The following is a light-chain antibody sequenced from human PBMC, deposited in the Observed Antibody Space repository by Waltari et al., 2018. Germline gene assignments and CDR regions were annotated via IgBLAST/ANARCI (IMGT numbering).Light chain of an antibody. CDR3: CSYAGSGTVV. CDR1: SSDVASYNL. J-gene: IGLJ2*01. CDR2: EVS. Sequence: QSALTQPASVSGSPGQSITISCTGTSSDVASYNLVPWYQQHPGKAPKFMVYEVSKRPSGVSNRFSASKSGNTASLTISGLQAEDEADYYCCSYAGSGTVVFGGGTKLTVL. V-gene: IGLV2-23*02.